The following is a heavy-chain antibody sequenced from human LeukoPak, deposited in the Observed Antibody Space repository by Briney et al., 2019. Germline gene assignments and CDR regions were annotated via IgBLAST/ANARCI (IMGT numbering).Heavy chain of an antibody. J-gene: IGHJ6*02. CDR3: ARLFSSGWEYHNGMDV. CDR1: GGSISSEASY. V-gene: IGHV4-39*01. CDR2: IYYNESP. D-gene: IGHD6-19*01. Sequence: PSETLSLTCTVSGGSISSEASYWAWIRQPPGKGLEWIGSIYYNESPYYNPSLKSRVTLSIDTSKNQFSLRLNSVTAADTAVFFCARLFSSGWEYHNGMDVWGQGTTITVSS.